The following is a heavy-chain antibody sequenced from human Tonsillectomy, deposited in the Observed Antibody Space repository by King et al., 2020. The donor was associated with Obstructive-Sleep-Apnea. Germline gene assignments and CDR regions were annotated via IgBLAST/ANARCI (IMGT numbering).Heavy chain of an antibody. Sequence: DVQLVESGGGLVQPGGSLRLSCAASGFTFTNYWMSWVRQAPGKGLEWVANIKHGGSERYYVDSVKGRFTISRDNAKNSLYLQMNSLRAEDTAVYFWARDDGPYYFYGLDVWGQGTTVTVSS. CDR2: IKHGGSER. V-gene: IGHV3-7*03. J-gene: IGHJ6*02. CDR1: GFTFTNYW. CDR3: ARDDGPYYFYGLDV.